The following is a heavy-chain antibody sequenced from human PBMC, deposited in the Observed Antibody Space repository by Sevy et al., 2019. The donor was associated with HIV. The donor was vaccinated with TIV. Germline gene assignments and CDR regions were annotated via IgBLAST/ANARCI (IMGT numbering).Heavy chain of an antibody. CDR2: IKEDGSVK. Sequence: GGSLRLSCEASGFTFSSYWMSWVRQAPGKGLEWVVNIKEDGSVKYYVESVKGRFTISRDNAKNSVYLQMNSLRAEDAALHYCVRAIGAAGSYWGLGTLVTVSS. V-gene: IGHV3-7*01. CDR3: VRAIGAAGSY. D-gene: IGHD6-13*01. CDR1: GFTFSSYW. J-gene: IGHJ4*02.